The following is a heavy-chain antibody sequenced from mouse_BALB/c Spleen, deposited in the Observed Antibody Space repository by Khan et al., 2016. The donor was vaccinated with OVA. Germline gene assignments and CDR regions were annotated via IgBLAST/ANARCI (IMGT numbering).Heavy chain of an antibody. Sequence: QVQLKESGPGLVAPSQSLSITCTISGFSLTNYGVHWVRQPPGKGLEWLVVIWSDGSTTYNSALKSRLTISKDNSKRQVFLKMNRLQTDDTGMYFCARQPYYHYNIMDYWGQGTSGIVSS. V-gene: IGHV2-6-1*01. CDR2: IWSDGST. CDR3: ARQPYYHYNIMDY. CDR1: GFSLTNYG. D-gene: IGHD2-10*01. J-gene: IGHJ4*01.